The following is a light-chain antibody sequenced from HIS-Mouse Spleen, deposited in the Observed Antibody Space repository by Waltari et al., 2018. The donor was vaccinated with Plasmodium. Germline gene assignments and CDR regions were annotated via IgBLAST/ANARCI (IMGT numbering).Light chain of an antibody. Sequence: DIQMTQSPSSLSASVGDRVTITCQASQDISNYLNWYQQKPGKAPKLLIYDASNLETRVPSKFSGSGSGTDFTFTISSLQPEDNATYYCQQYDNLPYTFGQGTKLEIK. V-gene: IGKV1-33*01. CDR1: QDISNY. CDR2: DAS. CDR3: QQYDNLPYT. J-gene: IGKJ2*01.